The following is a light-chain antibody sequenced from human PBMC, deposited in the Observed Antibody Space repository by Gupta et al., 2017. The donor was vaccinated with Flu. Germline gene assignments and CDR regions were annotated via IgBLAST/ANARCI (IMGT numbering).Light chain of an antibody. CDR3: MQALHSRT. Sequence: DIVMTQPPLSLPVTPGEPASISCRSSQSLLHSNGYNYLDWYLQKPGQSPQLLIYLGSNRASGVPDRFSGSGSGTDFTLKISRVEAEDVGVYYCMQALHSRTFGQGTKVEIK. CDR1: QSLLHSNGYNY. J-gene: IGKJ1*01. V-gene: IGKV2-28*01. CDR2: LGS.